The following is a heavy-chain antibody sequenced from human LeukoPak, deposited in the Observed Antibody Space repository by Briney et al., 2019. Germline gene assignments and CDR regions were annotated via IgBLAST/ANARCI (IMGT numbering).Heavy chain of an antibody. CDR1: GFSFTDYP. Sequence: GGSLRLSCATSGFSFTDYPMNWVGQAPGKGLEWVSNIRTSAEGANYAYYADSVKGRVTISRDDAKNTLYLHMNSLRDDDTAVCYCASDQRYAFDYWGQGILVTVSS. V-gene: IGHV3-48*02. D-gene: IGHD3-9*01. CDR3: ASDQRYAFDY. CDR2: IRTSAEGANYA. J-gene: IGHJ4*02.